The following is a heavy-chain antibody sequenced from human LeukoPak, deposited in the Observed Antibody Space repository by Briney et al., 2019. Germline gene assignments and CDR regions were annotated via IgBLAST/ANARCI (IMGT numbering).Heavy chain of an antibody. CDR1: GDSISSGSFY. CDR3: AGGFGIAAGY. D-gene: IGHD6-13*01. CDR2: IYTSENT. V-gene: IGHV4-61*02. Sequence: SQTLSLTCTVSGDSISSGSFYWNWIRQPAGKGLEWIGRIYTSENTNYNPSLKSRVTISVDTSKNQFSLKLSSVTAADTAVYYCAGGFGIAAGYWGQGTLVTVSS. J-gene: IGHJ4*02.